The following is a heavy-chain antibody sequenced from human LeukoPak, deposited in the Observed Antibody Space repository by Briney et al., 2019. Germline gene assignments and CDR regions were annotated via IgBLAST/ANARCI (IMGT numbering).Heavy chain of an antibody. CDR3: ARDIYYDSSGYYGSIY. D-gene: IGHD3-22*01. CDR1: GFTFSSYS. J-gene: IGHJ4*02. Sequence: PGGSLRLSCAASGFTFSSYSMNWVRQAPGKGLEWVSYISSSSSTIYYADSVKGRFTISRDNAKNSLYLQMNSLRAEDTAVYYCARDIYYDSSGYYGSIYWGQGTLGTVSS. V-gene: IGHV3-48*04. CDR2: ISSSSSTI.